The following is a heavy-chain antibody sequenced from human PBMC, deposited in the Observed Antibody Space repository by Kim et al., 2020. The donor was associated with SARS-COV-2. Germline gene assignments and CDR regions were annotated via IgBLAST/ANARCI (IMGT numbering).Heavy chain of an antibody. J-gene: IGHJ4*02. Sequence: SVKGRFTISRDNAKNSLYLQMNSLRAEDTAVYYCARRLGVGAATGAYFDYWGQGTLVTVSS. V-gene: IGHV3-11*06. CDR3: ARRLGVGAATGAYFDY. D-gene: IGHD1-26*01.